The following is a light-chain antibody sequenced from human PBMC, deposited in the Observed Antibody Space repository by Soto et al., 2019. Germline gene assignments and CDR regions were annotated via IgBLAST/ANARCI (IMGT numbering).Light chain of an antibody. CDR1: QSVGTW. V-gene: IGKV1-5*01. Sequence: DIQMTQSPSSLSASVGDSVTITCRASQSVGTWVAWYQQKPGKAPKLLIAGASNLESGVPSRFSGRGSGTEFTLTITTLQPDDFATYFCQLYNRNTWSFGPGTKVDIK. CDR3: QLYNRNTWS. J-gene: IGKJ1*01. CDR2: GAS.